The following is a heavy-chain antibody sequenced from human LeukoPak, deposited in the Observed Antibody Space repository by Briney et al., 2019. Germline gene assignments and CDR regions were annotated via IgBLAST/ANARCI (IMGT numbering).Heavy chain of an antibody. D-gene: IGHD3-22*01. CDR3: AKDHYYDSSGSDAFDI. J-gene: IGHJ3*02. CDR2: ISGSGGST. V-gene: IGHV3-23*01. Sequence: GGSLRLSCAASGFTFSSYSMSWVRQAPGKGLEWVSAISGSGGSTYYADSVKGRFTISRDNSKNTLYLQMNSLRAEDTAVYYCAKDHYYDSSGSDAFDIWGQGTMVTVSS. CDR1: GFTFSSYS.